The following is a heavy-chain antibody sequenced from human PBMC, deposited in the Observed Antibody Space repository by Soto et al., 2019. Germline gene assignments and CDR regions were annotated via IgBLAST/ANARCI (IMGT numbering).Heavy chain of an antibody. Sequence: EVQLVETGGGLIQPGGSLRLSCAASGFTVSSNYMSWVRQAPGKGLEWVSVIYSGGSTYYADSVKGRFTISRDNSKNTLYLQMNSLRAEDTAVYYCASHTPITIFGGGAFDYWGQGTLVTVSS. V-gene: IGHV3-53*02. J-gene: IGHJ4*02. CDR1: GFTVSSNY. CDR3: ASHTPITIFGGGAFDY. D-gene: IGHD3-3*01. CDR2: IYSGGST.